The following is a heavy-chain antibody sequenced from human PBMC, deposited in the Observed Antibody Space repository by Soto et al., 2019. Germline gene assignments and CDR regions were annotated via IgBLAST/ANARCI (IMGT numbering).Heavy chain of an antibody. J-gene: IGHJ6*02. CDR1: GFTFSSYG. CDR2: ISYDGSNK. V-gene: IGHV3-30*03. CDR3: AGNWNYVYGMDV. Sequence: HPGGSLRLSCAASGFTFSSYGMHWVRQAPGKGLEWVAVISYDGSNKYYADSVKGRFTISRDNSKNTLYLQMNSLRAEDTAVYYCAGNWNYVYGMDVWGQGTTVTVSS. D-gene: IGHD1-20*01.